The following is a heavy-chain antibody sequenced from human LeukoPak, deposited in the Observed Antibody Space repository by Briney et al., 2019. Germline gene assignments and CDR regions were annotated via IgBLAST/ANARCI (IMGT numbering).Heavy chain of an antibody. D-gene: IGHD1-26*01. CDR3: ARDLPSIVGATTRYYYYGMDV. CDR2: MNLDGSET. V-gene: IGHV3-7*03. CDR1: GFTFSDHW. Sequence: GGSLRLSCAASGFTFSDHWMNWVRQAPGKGLEWVANMNLDGSETYYVDSVKGRFTISRDNAKNTLYLQLDSLRADDTAVYYCARDLPSIVGATTRYYYYGMDVWGQGTTVTVSS. J-gene: IGHJ6*02.